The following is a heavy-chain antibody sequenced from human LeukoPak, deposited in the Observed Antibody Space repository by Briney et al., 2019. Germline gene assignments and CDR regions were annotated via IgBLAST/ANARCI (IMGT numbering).Heavy chain of an antibody. D-gene: IGHD3-22*01. CDR1: GFTFSSYA. CDR3: VKVGTYYYDSSGSNY. Sequence: PGGSLRLSCSASGFTFSSYAMHWVRQAPGKGLEYVSAINSNGGTTYYSDSVKGRFTISRDNSKNTLYLQMSSLRAEDTAVYYCVKVGTYYYDSSGSNYWGQGTLVTVSS. V-gene: IGHV3-64D*09. J-gene: IGHJ4*02. CDR2: INSNGGTT.